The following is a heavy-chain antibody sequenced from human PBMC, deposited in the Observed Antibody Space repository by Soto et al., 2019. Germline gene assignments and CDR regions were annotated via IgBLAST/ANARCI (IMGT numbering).Heavy chain of an antibody. D-gene: IGHD3-10*01. J-gene: IGHJ4*02. V-gene: IGHV3-11*01. Sequence: KPGGSLRLSCAASGFTFSDHYMTWIRQAPGKGPEWLSYISGGGGTISYADSVKGRFIISRGNAKRSLYLQMNSLTVEDTAVYYCTRDPRFSENWGQGTLVTVSS. CDR2: ISGGGGTI. CDR3: TRDPRFSEN. CDR1: GFTFSDHY.